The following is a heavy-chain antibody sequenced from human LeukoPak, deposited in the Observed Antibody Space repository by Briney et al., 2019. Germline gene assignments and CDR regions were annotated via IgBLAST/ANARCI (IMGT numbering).Heavy chain of an antibody. J-gene: IGHJ4*02. V-gene: IGHV3-48*01. CDR3: AREDPGRIAADC. Sequence: GGSLRLSCAASGFTFSGYSMNWVRQAPGEGLEWVSYNSSRSDAIYYADSVKGRFTISRDNAKNSLFLQMNSLRAEDTAIYYCAREDPGRIAADCWGQGTLVTVSS. CDR1: GFTFSGYS. D-gene: IGHD2-15*01. CDR2: NSSRSDAI.